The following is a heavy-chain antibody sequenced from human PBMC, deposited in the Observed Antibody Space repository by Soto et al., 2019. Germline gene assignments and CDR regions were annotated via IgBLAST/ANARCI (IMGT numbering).Heavy chain of an antibody. CDR2: INPNRGGT. Sequence: QVQLVQSGAEVKKPGASVKVSCKASGYTFTGYYMHWVRQAPGQGLEWLGWINPNRGGTNYAQKFQGWVTMTRDTSVSTAYMELSRMRSDDTAVYYCARVRDYYDSSGYYSDDAFDIWGQGTMVTVSS. D-gene: IGHD3-22*01. V-gene: IGHV1-2*04. J-gene: IGHJ3*02. CDR3: ARVRDYYDSSGYYSDDAFDI. CDR1: GYTFTGYY.